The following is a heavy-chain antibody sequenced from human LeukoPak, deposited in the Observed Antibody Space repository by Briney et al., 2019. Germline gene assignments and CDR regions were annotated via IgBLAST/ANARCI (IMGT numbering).Heavy chain of an antibody. CDR2: ISYDGSNK. V-gene: IGHV3-30*04. D-gene: IGHD6-19*01. CDR3: ARVGSPYYYYYYYMDV. Sequence: PGRSLRLSCAASGFTFSSYAMHWVRQAPGKWLEWVAVISYDGSNKYYADSVKGRFTISRDNSKNTLYLQMNSLRAEDTAVYYCARVGSPYYYYYYYMDVWGKGTTVTVSS. J-gene: IGHJ6*03. CDR1: GFTFSSYA.